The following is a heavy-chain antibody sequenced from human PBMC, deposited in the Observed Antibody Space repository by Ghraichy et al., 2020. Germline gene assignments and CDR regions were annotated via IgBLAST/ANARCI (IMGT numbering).Heavy chain of an antibody. CDR3: ARAYYYDSSGYYEYRDAFDI. CDR1: GGSISSYY. CDR2: IYYSGST. J-gene: IGHJ3*02. Sequence: SETLSLTCTVSGGSISSYYWSWIRQPPGKGLEWSGYIYYSGSTNYNPSLKSRVTISVDTSKNQFSLKLSSVTAADTAVYYCARAYYYDSSGYYEYRDAFDIWGQGTMVTVSS. V-gene: IGHV4-59*01. D-gene: IGHD3-22*01.